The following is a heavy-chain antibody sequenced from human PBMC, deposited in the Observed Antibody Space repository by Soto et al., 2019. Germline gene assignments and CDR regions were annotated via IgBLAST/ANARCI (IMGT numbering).Heavy chain of an antibody. J-gene: IGHJ6*02. CDR3: TRGIRGSSGWSYYYGMDV. V-gene: IGHV3-7*03. D-gene: IGHD6-19*01. CDR2: IKQDGSEE. CDR1: GFTFSNYW. Sequence: EVQLVESGGGLVQPGGSLRLSCAASGFTFSNYWMSWVGQAPGKGLEWVANIKQDGSEEYYVDSVKGRFTISRDNAKNALYLQMSSLRADDTAVYYCTRGIRGSSGWSYYYGMDVWGQGTTVTVSS.